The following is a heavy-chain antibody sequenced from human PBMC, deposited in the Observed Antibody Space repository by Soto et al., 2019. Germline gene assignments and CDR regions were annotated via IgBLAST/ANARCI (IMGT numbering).Heavy chain of an antibody. D-gene: IGHD2-2*01. CDR3: ARKQVPAYYFDF. CDR1: GGSLTTNSHY. CDR2: VYYLGST. V-gene: IGHV4-39*01. J-gene: IGHJ4*02. Sequence: SETLSLTCTVSGGSLTTNSHYWGWLRQSPGKGLEWIASVYYLGSTFYNPSLKSRVTISVDTSKNQFSLRLNSVTAADTAVYYCARKQVPAYYFDFWGQGALVTVSS.